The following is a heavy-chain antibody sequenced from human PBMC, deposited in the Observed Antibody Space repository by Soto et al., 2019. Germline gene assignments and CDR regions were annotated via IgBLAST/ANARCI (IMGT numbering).Heavy chain of an antibody. CDR2: ISGSGGST. J-gene: IGHJ4*02. D-gene: IGHD2-21*02. V-gene: IGHV3-23*01. Sequence: GGSLRLSCAASGFTFSSYAMSWVRQAPGKGLEWVSAISGSGGSTYYADSVKGRFTISRDNSKNTLYLQMNSLRAEDTAVYYCAKGGGIVVVTAIHYCGQGSLVTVSS. CDR3: AKGGGIVVVTAIHY. CDR1: GFTFSSYA.